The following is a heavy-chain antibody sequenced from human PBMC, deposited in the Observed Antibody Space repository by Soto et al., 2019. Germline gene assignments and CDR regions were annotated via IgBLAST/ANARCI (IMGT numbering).Heavy chain of an antibody. J-gene: IGHJ6*02. D-gene: IGHD6-13*01. CDR3: ARVSAYSSSWYFPKDYYYYGMDV. CDR2: IDPSDSYT. CDR1: GYSFTSYW. V-gene: IGHV5-10-1*01. Sequence: GESLKISCKGSGYSFTSYWISWVRQMPGKGLEWMGRIDPSDSYTNYSPSFQGHVTISADKSISTAYLQWSSLKASDTAIYYCARVSAYSSSWYFPKDYYYYGMDVWGQGTTVTVSS.